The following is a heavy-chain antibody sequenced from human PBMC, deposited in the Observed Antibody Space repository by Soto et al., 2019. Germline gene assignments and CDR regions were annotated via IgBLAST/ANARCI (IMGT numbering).Heavy chain of an antibody. J-gene: IGHJ4*02. CDR2: ISYDGSNK. V-gene: IGHV3-30*18. CDR1: GFTFSSYG. CDR3: AKDWCEWLRFCGFDY. D-gene: IGHD5-12*01. Sequence: QVQLVESGGGVVQPGRSLRLSCAASGFTFSSYGMHWVRQAPGKGLEWVAVISYDGSNKYYADSVKGRFTISRDNSKNTLYLQMNSLRAEDTAVYYCAKDWCEWLRFCGFDYWGQGTLVTVSS.